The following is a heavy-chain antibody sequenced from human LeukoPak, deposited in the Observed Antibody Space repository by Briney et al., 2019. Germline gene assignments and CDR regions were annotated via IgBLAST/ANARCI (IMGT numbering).Heavy chain of an antibody. CDR1: GGSITSYY. J-gene: IGHJ5*02. CDR3: ARHSSGRGWFDP. V-gene: IGHV4-59*08. CDR2: IYYSGSA. Sequence: PSETLSLTCTVSGGSITSYYWSWIRQPPGKGLEWIGYIYYSGSANYNPSLKSRVTISVDTSKNQFSLKLSSVTAADTAVYYCARHSSGRGWFDPWGQGTLVTVSS. D-gene: IGHD6-19*01.